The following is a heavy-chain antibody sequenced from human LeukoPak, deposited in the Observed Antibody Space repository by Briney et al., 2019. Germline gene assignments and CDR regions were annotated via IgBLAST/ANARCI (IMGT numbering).Heavy chain of an antibody. CDR3: ARWAGIAPYYYYGMDV. CDR1: GGSISSYY. D-gene: IGHD6-13*01. CDR2: IYTSGST. J-gene: IGHJ6*02. Sequence: PSETLSLTCTVSGGSISSYYWSWIRQPAGKGLEWIGRIYTSGSTNYNPSLKSRVTISVDTSKNQFSLKLSSVTAADTAVYYCARWAGIAPYYYYGMDVWGQGTTVTVSS. V-gene: IGHV4-4*07.